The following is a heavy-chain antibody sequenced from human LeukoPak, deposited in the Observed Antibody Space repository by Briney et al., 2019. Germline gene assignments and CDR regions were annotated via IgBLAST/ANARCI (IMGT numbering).Heavy chain of an antibody. J-gene: IGHJ5*02. CDR2: INSDGSST. D-gene: IGHD6-6*01. CDR1: GFTFSSYG. Sequence: GGSLRLSCAASGFTFSSYGMHWVRQAPGKGLVWVSRINSDGSSTSYADSVKGRFTISRDNAKNTLYLQMNSLRAEDTAVYYCARDNLELAARPYASYNWFDPWGQGTLVTVSS. CDR3: ARDNLELAARPYASYNWFDP. V-gene: IGHV3-74*01.